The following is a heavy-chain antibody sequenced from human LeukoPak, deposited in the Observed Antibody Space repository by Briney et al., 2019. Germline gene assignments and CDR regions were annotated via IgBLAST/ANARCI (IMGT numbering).Heavy chain of an antibody. D-gene: IGHD5/OR15-5a*01. Sequence: SETLSLTCTVSGGSISSYYWSWIRQPPGKGLGWIGYIYYSGSTNYNPSLKSRVTISVDTSKNQFSLKLSSVTAADTAVYYCSRLSRYYYYMDVWGKGTTVTVSS. CDR1: GGSISSYY. CDR3: SRLSRYYYYMDV. J-gene: IGHJ6*03. V-gene: IGHV4-59*01. CDR2: IYYSGST.